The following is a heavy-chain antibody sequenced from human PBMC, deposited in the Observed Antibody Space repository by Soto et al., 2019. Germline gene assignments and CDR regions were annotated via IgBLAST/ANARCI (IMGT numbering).Heavy chain of an antibody. J-gene: IGHJ6*02. V-gene: IGHV3-30*18. CDR2: ISYGGSNK. CDR3: AKDRDSSGWFSGYYYGVDV. D-gene: IGHD6-19*01. CDR1: GFTFSSYG. Sequence: GGSLRLSCPASGFTFSSYGMHWVRQAPGKGLEWGELISYGGSNKYFADSVKARLTLSRDNSKNTLSLQVSSLRPEDTAVYYCAKDRDSSGWFSGYYYGVDVWGQGTTVTVSS.